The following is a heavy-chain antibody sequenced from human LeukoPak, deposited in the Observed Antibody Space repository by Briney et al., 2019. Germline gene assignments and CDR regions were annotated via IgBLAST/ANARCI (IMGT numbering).Heavy chain of an antibody. D-gene: IGHD3-22*01. V-gene: IGHV1-69*13. J-gene: IGHJ4*02. CDR1: GYTFTGYY. CDR3: ARSGSYDYSGYFDS. CDR2: IIPMFGAA. Sequence: ASVKVSCKASGYTFTGYYMHWVRQAPGQGLEWMGGIIPMFGAANYVQKFQGRVTITADESTSTAYMEMTRLRSDDTAVYYCARSGSYDYSGYFDSWGQGTLVTVSS.